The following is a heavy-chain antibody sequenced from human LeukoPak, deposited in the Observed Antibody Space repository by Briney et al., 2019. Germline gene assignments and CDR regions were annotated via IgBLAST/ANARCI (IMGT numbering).Heavy chain of an antibody. CDR1: GFTFSSYA. J-gene: IGHJ5*02. CDR3: AKSGSSVFWS. Sequence: GGSLSLSCAASGFTFSSYAMSWVRQAPGKGLEWVANIKEDGSEKYYVDSVKGRFTVSRDNVKNSLFLQMNSLRVDDTAVYYCAKSGSSVFWSWGQGTLVTVSS. CDR2: IKEDGSEK. V-gene: IGHV3-7*03. D-gene: IGHD3-3*02.